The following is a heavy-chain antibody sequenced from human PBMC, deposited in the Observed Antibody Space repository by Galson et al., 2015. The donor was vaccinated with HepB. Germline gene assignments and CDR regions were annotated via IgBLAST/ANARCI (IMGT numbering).Heavy chain of an antibody. CDR2: IYPGDSDT. Sequence: QSGAEVKKPGESLKISFKVSGYSFSSHWIGWVRQTPGKGLEWIGIIYPGDSDTRYSPSFEGQVTISTDKSISTAYLQWSSLKASDTAMYYFARQLGDYYDTSDYYYEDYWGQGTLVTVSS. V-gene: IGHV5-51*01. CDR3: ARQLGDYYDTSDYYYEDY. CDR1: GYSFSSHW. D-gene: IGHD3-22*01. J-gene: IGHJ4*02.